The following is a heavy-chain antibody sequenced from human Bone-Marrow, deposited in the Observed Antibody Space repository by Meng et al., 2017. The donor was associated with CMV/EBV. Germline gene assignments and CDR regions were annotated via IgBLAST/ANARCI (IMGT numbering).Heavy chain of an antibody. CDR1: GYTFTGYY. CDR2: INPNSGGT. CDR3: ARDAPGGPGEDDFNWVDP. D-gene: IGHD3-16*01. Sequence: ASVKVSCKASGYTFTGYYMHWVRQAPGQGLEWMGWINPNSGGTNYAQKFQGRVTMTRDTSISTAYMELSRLRSDDTAVFYCARDAPGGPGEDDFNWVDPWGQGTMVTVSS. V-gene: IGHV1-2*02. J-gene: IGHJ5*01.